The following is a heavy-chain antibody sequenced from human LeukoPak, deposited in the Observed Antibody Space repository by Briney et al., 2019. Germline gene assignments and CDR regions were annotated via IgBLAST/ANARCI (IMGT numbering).Heavy chain of an antibody. V-gene: IGHV3-23*01. CDR1: GFSFSSYA. Sequence: GGSLRLSCAASGFSFSSYAMGWVRQAPGKGLEWASSISGTGGRTYYADSVKGRFTISRDNSRNTLSLQMNSLRVEDTAVYFCAKGPYSDSSEWFQYWGQGTLVTVSS. D-gene: IGHD6-13*01. J-gene: IGHJ1*01. CDR2: ISGTGGRT. CDR3: AKGPYSDSSEWFQY.